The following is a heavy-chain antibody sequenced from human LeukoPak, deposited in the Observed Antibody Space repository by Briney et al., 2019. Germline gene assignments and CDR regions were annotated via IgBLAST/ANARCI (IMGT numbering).Heavy chain of an antibody. CDR2: ISSSGSTI. Sequence: GGSLRLSCAASGFTFSDYYMSWIRQAPGKGLEWVSYISSSGSTIYYADSVKGRFTISRDNAKNSLYLQMNSLRAEDTAVYYCARDLQGGNHDFWSGYRYYYYYYMDVWGKGTTVTVSS. CDR1: GFTFSDYY. CDR3: ARDLQGGNHDFWSGYRYYYYYYMDV. D-gene: IGHD3-3*01. V-gene: IGHV3-11*01. J-gene: IGHJ6*03.